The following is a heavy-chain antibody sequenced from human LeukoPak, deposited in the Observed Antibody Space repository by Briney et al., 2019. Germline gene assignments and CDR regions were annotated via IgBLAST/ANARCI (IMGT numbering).Heavy chain of an antibody. V-gene: IGHV1-18*01. CDR3: ARDLPYSSSWEPIDY. J-gene: IGHJ4*02. D-gene: IGHD6-13*01. Sequence: ASVKVSCKASGYTFTSYGISWVRQAPGQGLEWMGWISTYNGNTNYAQKIQGRVTMTTDTSTSTAYMELRSLRSDDTAVYYCARDLPYSSSWEPIDYWGQGTLVTVSS. CDR2: ISTYNGNT. CDR1: GYTFTSYG.